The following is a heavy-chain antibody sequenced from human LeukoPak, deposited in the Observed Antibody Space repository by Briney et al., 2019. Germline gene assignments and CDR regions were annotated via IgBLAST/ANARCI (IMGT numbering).Heavy chain of an antibody. CDR3: AKDQGSSYYFDN. CDR2: ISVSGGSP. V-gene: IGHV3-23*01. J-gene: IGHJ4*02. Sequence: PGGSLRLSCAASGFTFSSYAMSWVRQAPGKGLDWVSTISVSGGSPHYADSVKGRFTISRDNSKNTLYLQMNGLRAEDTAVYYCAKDQGSSYYFDNWRQGTLVTVSS. CDR1: GFTFSSYA. D-gene: IGHD6-19*01.